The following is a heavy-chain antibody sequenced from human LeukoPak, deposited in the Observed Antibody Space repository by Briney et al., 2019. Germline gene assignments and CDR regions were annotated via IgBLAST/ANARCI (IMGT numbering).Heavy chain of an antibody. D-gene: IGHD3-22*01. CDR1: GGSISSYY. V-gene: IGHV4-4*07. J-gene: IGHJ3*02. CDR3: ARDRYYYDSSSYFSAFDT. Sequence: PSGTLSLTCTVSGGSISSYYWSWIRQPPGKGLEWIGRVFTSGIISGNTNYNPSLKSRVTMSVDSSKNQFSLKLRSVTAADTAVYYCARDRYYYDSSSYFSAFDTWGQGTMVTVSS. CDR2: VFTSGIISGNT.